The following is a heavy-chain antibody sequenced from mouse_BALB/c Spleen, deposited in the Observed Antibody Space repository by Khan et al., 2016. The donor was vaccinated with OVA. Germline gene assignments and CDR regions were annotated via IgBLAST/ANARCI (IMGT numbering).Heavy chain of an antibody. CDR1: GDSFTGYT. Sequence: VQLKQSGPELVKPGGSMKISCKASGDSFTGYTMNWMKQSHGKNLEWIGLINPYNGGTSYNQKFKGKATLTVDKSSSKAYMELLSMTSEDSAVYYFARYAAYGKDVEGGGAYWGQGTRVTVSA. CDR2: INPYNGGT. CDR3: ARYAAYGKDVEGGGAY. J-gene: IGHJ3*01. V-gene: IGHV1-18*01. D-gene: IGHD2-10*02.